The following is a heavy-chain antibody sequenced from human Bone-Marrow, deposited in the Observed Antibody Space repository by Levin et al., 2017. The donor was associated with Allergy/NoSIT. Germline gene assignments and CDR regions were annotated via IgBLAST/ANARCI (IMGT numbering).Heavy chain of an antibody. CDR2: MWSNGVNT. V-gene: IGHV3-33*06. Sequence: QSGGSLRLSCAASGFSLTSSGMHWVRQAPGKGLEWVAVMWSNGVNTYYSDSVKGRFTFSRDNSKNMLYLQMNNVRVDDTAVYYCAKEPAPFSLGDYWGQGTLVTVSS. J-gene: IGHJ4*02. CDR1: GFSLTSSG. CDR3: AKEPAPFSLGDY.